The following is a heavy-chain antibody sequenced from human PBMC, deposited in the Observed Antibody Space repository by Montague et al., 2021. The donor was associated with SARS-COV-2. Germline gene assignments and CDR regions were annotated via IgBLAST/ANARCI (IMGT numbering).Heavy chain of an antibody. J-gene: IGHJ4*02. CDR1: GDSISTDNW. D-gene: IGHD3-10*01. V-gene: IGHV4-4*02. CDR2: IYHTGST. Sequence: SETRSLTCVVSGDSISTDNWWTWVRLPPGKGLGWVGEIYHTGSTKYKPSLRSRVTISVNTSKNQFSLKLSSVTAADTAVYYCARVKRGYYYGLGVSAHLDYWGQGTLVTVSS. CDR3: ARVKRGYYYGLGVSAHLDY.